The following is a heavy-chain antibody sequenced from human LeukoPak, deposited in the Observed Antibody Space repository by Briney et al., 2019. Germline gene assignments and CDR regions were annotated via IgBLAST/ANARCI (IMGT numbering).Heavy chain of an antibody. V-gene: IGHV4-39*07. CDR3: TRAPVVVVAASLAFNWFDP. D-gene: IGHD2-15*01. CDR2: IYYSGST. J-gene: IGHJ5*02. Sequence: PSETLSLTCTVSGGSISSSSYYWGWIRQPPGKGLEWIVSIYYSGSTYYNPSLKSRVTISVDTSKNQFSLKLSSVTVADTAVYYCTRAPVVVVAASLAFNWFDPWGQGTLVTVSS. CDR1: GGSISSSSYY.